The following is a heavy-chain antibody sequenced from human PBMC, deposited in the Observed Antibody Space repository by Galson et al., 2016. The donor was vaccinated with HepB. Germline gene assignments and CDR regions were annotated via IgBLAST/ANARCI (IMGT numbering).Heavy chain of an antibody. CDR3: AGDYGGNSGWFDP. Sequence: SVKVSCKASGYTFTNYDINWVRQATGQGLEWLGWMSPNSGNTGYAQNFQGRVTLTRDTSISTAYMELSSLRSDDTAVYYCAGDYGGNSGWFDPWGQGTLVTVSS. J-gene: IGHJ5*02. V-gene: IGHV1-8*01. CDR1: GYTFTNYD. CDR2: MSPNSGNT. D-gene: IGHD4-23*01.